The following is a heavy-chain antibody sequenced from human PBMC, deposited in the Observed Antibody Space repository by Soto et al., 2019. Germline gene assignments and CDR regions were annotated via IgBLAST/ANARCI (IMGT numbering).Heavy chain of an antibody. CDR1: GYTFTGYY. J-gene: IGHJ4*02. Sequence: GASVKVSCKASGYTFTGYYMHWVRQAPGQGLEWMGWINPNSGGTNYAQKFQGRVTMTRDTSISTAYMELSRLRSDDTAVYYCARGTAILTGYYTRGESFDYWGQGTLVTVSS. D-gene: IGHD3-9*01. CDR3: ARGTAILTGYYTRGESFDY. V-gene: IGHV1-2*02. CDR2: INPNSGGT.